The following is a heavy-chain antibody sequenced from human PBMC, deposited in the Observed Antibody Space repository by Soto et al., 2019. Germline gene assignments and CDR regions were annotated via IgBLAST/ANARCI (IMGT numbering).Heavy chain of an antibody. D-gene: IGHD2-2*01. CDR2: ISYDGSNK. V-gene: IGHV3-30*18. Sequence: QVQLVESGGGVVQPGRSLRLSCAASGFTFSSYGMHWVRQAPGKGLEWVAVISYDGSNKYYADSVKGRFTISRDNSKNTLYLQMNSLRAEDTAVYYCAKGATSERDDIVVVPAAKILLWFGELPDYWGQGTLVTVSS. CDR3: AKGATSERDDIVVVPAAKILLWFGELPDY. J-gene: IGHJ4*02. CDR1: GFTFSSYG.